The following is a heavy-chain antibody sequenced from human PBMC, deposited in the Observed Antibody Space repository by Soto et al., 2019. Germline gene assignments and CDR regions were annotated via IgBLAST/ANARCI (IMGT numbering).Heavy chain of an antibody. CDR2: ISAYNGNT. D-gene: IGHD2-2*01. J-gene: IGHJ5*02. V-gene: IGHV1-18*01. CDR3: ARDSPEEDIVVVPAAYMNWFDP. Sequence: ASVKVSCKASGYTFTSYGISWVRQAPGQGLEWMGWISAYNGNTNYAQKLQGRVTMTTDTSTSTAYMELRSLRSDDTAVYYCARDSPEEDIVVVPAAYMNWFDPWGQGTLVTVSS. CDR1: GYTFTSYG.